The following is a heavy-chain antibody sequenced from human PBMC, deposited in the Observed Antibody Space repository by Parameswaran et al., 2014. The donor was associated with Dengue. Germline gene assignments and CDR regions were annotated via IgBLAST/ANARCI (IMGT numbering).Heavy chain of an antibody. D-gene: IGHD2-15*01. V-gene: IGHV4-39*01. CDR3: TNQPPQGGRCYPRGYNFDY. J-gene: IGHJ4*02. CDR2: IYYSGST. Sequence: WIRQPPGKGLEWIGSIYYSGSTYYNPSLKSRVTISVDTSKNQFSLKVTSVTAADTAVYCCTNQPPQGGRCYPRGYNFDYWGQGTLVTVSS.